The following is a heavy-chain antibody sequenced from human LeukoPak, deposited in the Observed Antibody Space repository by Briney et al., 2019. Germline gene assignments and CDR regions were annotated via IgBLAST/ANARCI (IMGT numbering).Heavy chain of an antibody. D-gene: IGHD6-13*01. CDR2: IYYTGST. J-gene: IGHJ3*02. CDR3: ASSLSSNWNDAFDI. Sequence: SETLSLTCTVSGGSISSYYWSWIRQPPGKGLEWIGYIYYTGSTNYNPSLKSRVTISVDTSKNQFSLKLSSVTAADTAVYYCASSLSSNWNDAFDIRGQGTMVTVSS. V-gene: IGHV4-59*01. CDR1: GGSISSYY.